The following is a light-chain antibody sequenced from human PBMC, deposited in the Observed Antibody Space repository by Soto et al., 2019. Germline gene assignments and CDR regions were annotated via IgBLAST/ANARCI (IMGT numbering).Light chain of an antibody. CDR1: SSDVGGYNY. CDR3: SLYTSSNTLAYV. Sequence: QSVLTQPASVSGSPGQSITISCTGTSSDVGGYNYVSWYQQHPGKAPKLMIYEVSNRPSGVSNRFSGSKSGNTASLTISGLQVEDEGDYYCSLYTSSNTLAYVFGTGTKLTVL. CDR2: EVS. J-gene: IGLJ1*01. V-gene: IGLV2-14*01.